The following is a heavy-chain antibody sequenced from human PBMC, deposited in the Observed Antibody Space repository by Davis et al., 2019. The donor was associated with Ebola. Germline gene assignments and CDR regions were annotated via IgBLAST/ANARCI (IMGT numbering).Heavy chain of an antibody. J-gene: IGHJ4*02. CDR3: ARVKPLYSSSPGGDY. D-gene: IGHD6-6*01. V-gene: IGHV1-18*01. CDR2: INAYNGNT. CDR1: AYTFTSYG. Sequence: ASVKVSCKASAYTFTSYGISWVRQAPGQGLEWIGWINAYNGNTNYAQKLQGRVTMTTDTSTSTAYMELRSLGSDDTAVYYCARVKPLYSSSPGGDYWGQGTLVTVSS.